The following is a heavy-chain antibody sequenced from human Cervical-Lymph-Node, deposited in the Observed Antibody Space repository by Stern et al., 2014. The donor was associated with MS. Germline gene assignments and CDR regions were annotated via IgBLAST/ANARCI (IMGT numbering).Heavy chain of an antibody. Sequence: QVQLVESGGGVVQPGGSLRLSCAASGFPFSGHGLHWVRQAPGKGLEWVXLISYDGSNKWYAESVKGRFTISRDSSRNTMFLQMNTLRLEDAAVYYCARDGPNYDHNGRGDAFDVWGQGAMVTVSP. CDR1: GFPFSGHG. CDR3: ARDGPNYDHNGRGDAFDV. J-gene: IGHJ3*01. V-gene: IGHV3-33*05. CDR2: ISYDGSNK. D-gene: IGHD3-22*01.